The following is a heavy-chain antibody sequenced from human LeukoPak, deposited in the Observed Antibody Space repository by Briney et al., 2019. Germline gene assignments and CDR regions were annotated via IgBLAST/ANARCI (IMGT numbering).Heavy chain of an antibody. Sequence: GGLRLSCAASGFTLPSYWMHSVRQGPGQGLEGGGFLLDVGNNNYYADPVKGRFTISRDNSKNTLYLQMNSLRAEDTAVYYCAKDSSIAAAGTIYYYYYYMDVWGKGTTVTISS. D-gene: IGHD6-13*01. CDR2: LLDVGNNN. V-gene: IGHV3-30*02. J-gene: IGHJ6*03. CDR3: AKDSSIAAAGTIYYYYYYMDV. CDR1: GFTLPSYW.